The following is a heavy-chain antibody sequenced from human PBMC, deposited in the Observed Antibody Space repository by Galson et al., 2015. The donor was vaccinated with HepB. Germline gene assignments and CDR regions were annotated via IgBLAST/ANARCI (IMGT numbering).Heavy chain of an antibody. V-gene: IGHV1-2*02. CDR1: GYTFTGYY. CDR2: INPNSGGT. Sequence: SVKVSCKASGYTFTGYYMHWVRQAPGQGLEWMGWINPNSGGTNYAQKFQGRVTMTRDTSISTAYMELSRLRSDDTAVYYCAIDRSSGWSEDWYFDLWGRGTLVTVSS. CDR3: AIDRSSGWSEDWYFDL. J-gene: IGHJ2*01. D-gene: IGHD6-19*01.